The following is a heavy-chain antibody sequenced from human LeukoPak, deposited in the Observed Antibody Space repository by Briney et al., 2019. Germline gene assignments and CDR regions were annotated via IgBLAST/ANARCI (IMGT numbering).Heavy chain of an antibody. Sequence: GGSLRLSCAASGFIFSSYWMSWVRQAPGKGLEWVAVISYDGSNKYYADSVKGRFTISRDNSKNTLYLQMNSLRAEDTAVYYCARGHTGYSSGWGGAPHYYYYMDVWGKGTTVTVSS. CDR1: GFIFSSYW. V-gene: IGHV3-30*03. CDR3: ARGHTGYSSGWGGAPHYYYYMDV. CDR2: ISYDGSNK. D-gene: IGHD6-19*01. J-gene: IGHJ6*03.